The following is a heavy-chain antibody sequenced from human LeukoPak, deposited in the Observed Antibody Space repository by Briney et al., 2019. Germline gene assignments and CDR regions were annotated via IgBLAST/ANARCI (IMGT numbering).Heavy chain of an antibody. CDR3: ARGSPPYYYDRVDAFDI. CDR1: GGSFSGYY. CDR2: INHSGST. V-gene: IGHV4-34*01. J-gene: IGHJ3*02. Sequence: SETLSLTCAVCGGSFSGYYWSWIRQPPGKGLEWIGEINHSGSTNYNPSLKSRVTISVDTSKNQFSLKLSSVTAADTAVYYCARGSPPYYYDRVDAFDIWGQGAMVTVSS. D-gene: IGHD3-22*01.